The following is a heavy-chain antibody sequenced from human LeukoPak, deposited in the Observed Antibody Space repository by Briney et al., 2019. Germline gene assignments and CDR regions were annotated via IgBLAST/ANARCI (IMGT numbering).Heavy chain of an antibody. CDR2: INAGNGNT. D-gene: IGHD4-17*01. V-gene: IGHV1-3*01. Sequence: ASVKVSCKASGYTFTSYAMHWVRQAPGQRLEWMGWINAGNGNTKYSQKFQGRVTITRDTSASTAYMELSSLRSEDTTVYYCARDLNSYGDYAEEGYFDYWGQGTLVTVSS. J-gene: IGHJ4*02. CDR3: ARDLNSYGDYAEEGYFDY. CDR1: GYTFTSYA.